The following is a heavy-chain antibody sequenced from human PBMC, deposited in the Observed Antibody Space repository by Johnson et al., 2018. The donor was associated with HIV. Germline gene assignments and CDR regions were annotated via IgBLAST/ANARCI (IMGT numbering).Heavy chain of an antibody. J-gene: IGHJ3*02. CDR1: GFTFSSYG. CDR3: AKNPGIAGGAFDI. CDR2: IRYDGSNK. D-gene: IGHD6-13*01. Sequence: QVQLVESGGGLVKPGGSLRLSCAASGFTFSSYGMHWVRQAPGKGLEWVAFIRYDGSNKYYSDSVKGRFTISRDNAKNSLYLQMNSLRAEDTALYYCAKNPGIAGGAFDIWGQGTMVTVSS. V-gene: IGHV3-30*02.